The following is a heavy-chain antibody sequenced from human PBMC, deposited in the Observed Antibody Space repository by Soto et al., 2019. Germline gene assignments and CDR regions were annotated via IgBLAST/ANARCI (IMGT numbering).Heavy chain of an antibody. CDR3: ARDNGNYGSGSFAH. Sequence: EVQLLESGGGLVQPGGSLRLSCAASGFTFSSYALSWVRQAPGKALEWVAALSGTGDSADYANSVKDRFTTSRDDSKTTLYLVISSLRVEDTAIYYCARDNGNYGSGSFAHWGQGTLVTVSS. CDR1: GFTFSSYA. CDR2: LSGTGDSA. J-gene: IGHJ4*02. V-gene: IGHV3-23*01. D-gene: IGHD3-10*01.